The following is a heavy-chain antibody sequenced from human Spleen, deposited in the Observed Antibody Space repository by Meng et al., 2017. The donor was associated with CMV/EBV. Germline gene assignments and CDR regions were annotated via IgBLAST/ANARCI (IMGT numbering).Heavy chain of an antibody. V-gene: IGHV3-43*01. CDR2: ISWDGGST. CDR3: AKEHRYGDYPHYYFDY. CDR1: GFTFYDYT. Sequence: EVQLVESGGVVVQPGGVVRLSCAPSGFTFYDYTMHWVRQAPGKGLEWVSLISWDGGSTYYADSVKGRFTISRDNSKNSLYLQMNSLRTEDTALYYCAKEHRYGDYPHYYFDYWGQGTLVTVSS. J-gene: IGHJ4*02. D-gene: IGHD4-17*01.